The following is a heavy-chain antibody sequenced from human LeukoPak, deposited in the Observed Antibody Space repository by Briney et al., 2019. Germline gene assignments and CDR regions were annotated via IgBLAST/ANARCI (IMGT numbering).Heavy chain of an antibody. D-gene: IGHD6-19*01. CDR3: ARGKWGIAVAGGDWVGY. CDR2: IYYRGST. V-gene: IGHV4-59*01. Sequence: PSETLSLTCTVSGGSISSYDWSWVRQPPGPGLEGFGGIYYRGSTNYNPSLKSRVTISVDTSKSQFSLKLSAVTAADTAVYYCARGKWGIAVAGGDWVGYWGQGTLVTVSS. CDR1: GGSISSYD. J-gene: IGHJ4*01.